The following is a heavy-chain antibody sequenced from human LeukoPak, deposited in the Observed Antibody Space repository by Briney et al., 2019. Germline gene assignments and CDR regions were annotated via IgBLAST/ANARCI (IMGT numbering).Heavy chain of an antibody. CDR2: ISHDGTTK. D-gene: IGHD1-1*01. CDR3: AREVQRPNFFGY. CDR1: GFTFSSYS. Sequence: GGSLRLSCAASGFTFSSYSMHWVRQAPGKGLEWVAVISHDGTTKYYTDSVKGRFTISRDNSRNTLYLQMNSLRAEDTAVFYCAREVQRPNFFGYWGQGTLVTVSS. V-gene: IGHV3-30*03. J-gene: IGHJ4*02.